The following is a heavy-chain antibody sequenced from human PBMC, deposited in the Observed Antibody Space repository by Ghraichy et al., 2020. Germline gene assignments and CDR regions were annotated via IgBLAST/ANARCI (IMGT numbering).Heavy chain of an antibody. CDR1: GYTFTSYC. CDR2: ISAYNGNT. J-gene: IGHJ5*02. D-gene: IGHD6-13*01. Sequence: SVKVSCKASGYTFTSYCISWVRQAPGQGLEWMGWISAYNGNTNYAQKLQGRVTMTTDTSTSTAYMELRSLRSDDTAVYYCARDREEQLVRWYWFDPWGQGTLVTVSS. V-gene: IGHV1-18*01. CDR3: ARDREEQLVRWYWFDP.